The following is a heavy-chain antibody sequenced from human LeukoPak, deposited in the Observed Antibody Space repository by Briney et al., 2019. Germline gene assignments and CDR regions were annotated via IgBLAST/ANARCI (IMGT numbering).Heavy chain of an antibody. CDR2: TYPNSGGT. CDR3: ARVSGESLSGSFQLDY. D-gene: IGHD3-10*01. CDR1: GYTFTGYY. V-gene: IGHV1-2*02. J-gene: IGHJ4*02. Sequence: ASVKVSCKASGYTFTGYYMHWVRQAPGQGLEWMGWTYPNSGGTNYAQKFQGRVTMTRDTSISTAYMDLSRLRSDDTAVYYCARVSGESLSGSFQLDYWGQGTLVTVSS.